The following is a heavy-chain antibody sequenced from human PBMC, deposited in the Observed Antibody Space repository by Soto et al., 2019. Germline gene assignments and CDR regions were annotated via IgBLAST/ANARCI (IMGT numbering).Heavy chain of an antibody. CDR1: GFTFSTYG. CDR2: IWYDGSNQ. CDR3: ARDLGAFNYGSAYFDY. D-gene: IGHD3-10*01. V-gene: IGHV3-33*01. Sequence: GGALRLSCAPSGFTFSTYGMHWFRQAPGKGLEWVAVIWYDGSNQYYADSVKGRFTISRDNSKNMLYPQMNSLRAEDTAVYYCARDLGAFNYGSAYFDYWGQGTPVTVSS. J-gene: IGHJ4*02.